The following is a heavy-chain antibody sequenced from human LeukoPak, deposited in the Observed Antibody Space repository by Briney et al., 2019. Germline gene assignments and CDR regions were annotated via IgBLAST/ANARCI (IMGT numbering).Heavy chain of an antibody. D-gene: IGHD5-12*01. CDR1: GFTFSSYA. J-gene: IGHJ4*02. Sequence: GRSLRLSCAASGFTFSSYAMHWVRQAPGKRLEWVALISYDGSNKYSADSVKGRFTISRDNSKNTPYLQMNSLRPEDTAVYYCARGGYGPFDYWGQGTLVTVSS. CDR2: ISYDGSNK. V-gene: IGHV3-30*01. CDR3: ARGGYGPFDY.